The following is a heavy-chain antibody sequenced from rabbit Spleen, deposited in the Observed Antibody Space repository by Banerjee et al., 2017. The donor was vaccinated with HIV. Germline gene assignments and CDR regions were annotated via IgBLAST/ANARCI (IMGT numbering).Heavy chain of an antibody. CDR1: GFSFSSSDY. V-gene: IGHV1S40*01. Sequence: QSLEESGGDLVKPGASLTLTCTASGFSFSSSDYMCWVRQAPGKGLEWIACIAGSSSGSTYSATWAKGRFTCSKTSSTTVTLQMTSLTAADRATYFCARDSGSSFSSYGMDLWGQGTLVTVS. J-gene: IGHJ6*01. CDR2: IAGSSSGST. D-gene: IGHD8-1*01. CDR3: ARDSGSSFSSYGMDL.